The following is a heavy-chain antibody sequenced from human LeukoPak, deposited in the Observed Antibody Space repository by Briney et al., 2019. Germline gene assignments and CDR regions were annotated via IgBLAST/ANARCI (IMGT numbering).Heavy chain of an antibody. CDR3: ARDLRLGYSYGQGGY. J-gene: IGHJ4*02. V-gene: IGHV3-33*01. Sequence: PGGSLRLSCAASGFTFSSYGMHWVRQAPGKGLEWVAVIWYDGSNKYYADSVKGRFTISRDNSKNTLYLQMNSLRAEDTAVYYCARDLRLGYSYGQGGYWGQGTLVTVSS. D-gene: IGHD5-18*01. CDR1: GFTFSSYG. CDR2: IWYDGSNK.